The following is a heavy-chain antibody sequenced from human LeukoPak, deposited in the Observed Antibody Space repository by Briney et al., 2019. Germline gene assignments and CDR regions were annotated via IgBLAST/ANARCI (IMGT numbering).Heavy chain of an antibody. CDR2: VKSRSAGETT. CDR3: AKSGSSGPTYFDY. J-gene: IGHJ4*02. CDR1: GFSISNDW. D-gene: IGHD3-22*01. V-gene: IGHV3-15*01. Sequence: GGSLRLSCAASGFSISNDWMSWVRQAPGKGLEWVARVKSRSAGETTDYAAPVKGRFTISRDDSKNTLYLQMNSLRAEDTAVYYCAKSGSSGPTYFDYWGQGTLVTVSS.